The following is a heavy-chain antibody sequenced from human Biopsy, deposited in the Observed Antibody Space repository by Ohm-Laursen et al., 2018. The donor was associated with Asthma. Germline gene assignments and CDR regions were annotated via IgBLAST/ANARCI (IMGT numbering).Heavy chain of an antibody. V-gene: IGHV1-69*01. Sequence: SSVKVSCKASGDSFSNYAISWARQAPGQGLEWMGGLIPVLGTPDHAQMFEGRVTITADESTSTAYMELSSLSSEDTAVYYCARGYSGSDRIVYYYSGLEVWGQGTTVSVSS. CDR3: ARGYSGSDRIVYYYSGLEV. CDR1: GDSFSNYA. J-gene: IGHJ6*02. CDR2: LIPVLGTP. D-gene: IGHD5-12*01.